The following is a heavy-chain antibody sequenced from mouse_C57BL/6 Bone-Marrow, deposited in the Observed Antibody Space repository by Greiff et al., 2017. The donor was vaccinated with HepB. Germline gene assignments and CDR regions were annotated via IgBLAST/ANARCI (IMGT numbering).Heavy chain of an antibody. CDR1: GYTFTDYN. D-gene: IGHD1-1*01. CDR3: ARAFITPSYAMDY. J-gene: IGHJ4*01. V-gene: IGHV1-18*01. Sequence: VQLQQSGPELVKPGASVKIPCKASGYTFTDYNMDWVKQSHGKSLEWIGDINPNNGGTIYNQKFKGKATLTVDKSSSTAYMELRSLTSEDTAVYYCARAFITPSYAMDYWGQGTSVTVSS. CDR2: INPNNGGT.